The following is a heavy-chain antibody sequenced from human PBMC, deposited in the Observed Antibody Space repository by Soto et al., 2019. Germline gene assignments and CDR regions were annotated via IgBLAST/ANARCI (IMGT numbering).Heavy chain of an antibody. CDR3: TKSASSGWYSFYMDV. Sequence: PGGSLRLSCTASGFTFGDYAMSWFRQAPGKGLEWVGFIRSKAYGGTTEYAASVKGRFTISRDDSKSIAYLQMNSLKTEDTAVYYCTKSASSGWYSFYMDVWGKGTTVTVSS. CDR2: IRSKAYGGTT. V-gene: IGHV3-49*03. CDR1: GFTFGDYA. D-gene: IGHD6-19*01. J-gene: IGHJ6*03.